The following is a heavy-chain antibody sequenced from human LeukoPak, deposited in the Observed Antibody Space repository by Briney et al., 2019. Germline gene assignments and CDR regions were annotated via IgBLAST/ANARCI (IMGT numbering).Heavy chain of an antibody. D-gene: IGHD1-26*01. V-gene: IGHV3-23*01. CDR1: GFTFSTSA. J-gene: IGHJ4*02. Sequence: QAGGSLRLSCAASGFTFSTSAISWVRQAPGEGLEWVSTITGGDGGTYYADSVRGRFTISRDTSRHTVYLQMSSLRAEDTAIYYCARRLLVGTTVRPYFDYWGQGTLVTVSS. CDR2: ITGGDGGT. CDR3: ARRLLVGTTVRPYFDY.